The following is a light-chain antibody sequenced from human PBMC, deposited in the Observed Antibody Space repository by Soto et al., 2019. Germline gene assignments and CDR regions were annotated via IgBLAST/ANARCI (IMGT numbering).Light chain of an antibody. CDR3: QQRFSTPLT. CDR1: QSINNY. V-gene: IGKV1-39*01. J-gene: IGKJ4*01. Sequence: DIQMTQSPSSLSESVGDRGTITCRASQSINNYLNWYQQKPGKDPKILIYAASSLQSGVPSRFSGSGSGTDFNFTISSLQTEDFATYFCQQRFSTPLTFGGGTKVDIK. CDR2: AAS.